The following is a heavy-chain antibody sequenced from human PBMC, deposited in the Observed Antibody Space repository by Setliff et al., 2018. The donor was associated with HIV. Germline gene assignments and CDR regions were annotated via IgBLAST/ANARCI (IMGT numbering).Heavy chain of an antibody. CDR3: ARGGRSTVTQWAWFDP. CDR2: IYTSGST. J-gene: IGHJ5*02. Sequence: SETLSLTCTVSGGSISSYYWSWIRQPAGKGLEWIGHIYTSGSTNYNPSLKSRVTISVDTSKNQFSLKLTSVTAADTAVYYCARGGRSTVTQWAWFDPWGQGTLVTVS. CDR1: GGSISSYY. V-gene: IGHV4-4*07. D-gene: IGHD4-17*01.